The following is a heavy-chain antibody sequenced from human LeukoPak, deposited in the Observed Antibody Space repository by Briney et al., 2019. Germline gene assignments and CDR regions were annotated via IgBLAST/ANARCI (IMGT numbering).Heavy chain of an antibody. J-gene: IGHJ4*02. CDR1: GFIFSDHW. D-gene: IGHD3-16*01. Sequence: GGSLRLSCAASGFIFSDHWMHWVRQAPGKGLVWLSRINNDGSSTIYADSVKGRFTFSRDNAENTLFLEMSSLRVEDTAVYYCARRLMITFGGVVQSSHFDYWGQGTLVTVSS. CDR2: INNDGSST. CDR3: ARRLMITFGGVVQSSHFDY. V-gene: IGHV3-74*01.